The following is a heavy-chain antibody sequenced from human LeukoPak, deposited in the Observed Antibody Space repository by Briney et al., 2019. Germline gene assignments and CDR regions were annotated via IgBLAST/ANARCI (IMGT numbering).Heavy chain of an antibody. D-gene: IGHD1-1*01. J-gene: IGHJ3*02. CDR3: ARDKRQLDAFDI. V-gene: IGHV4-38-2*02. Sequence: PSETLSLTCTVSGSSISTTYSWGWIRQPPGKGLEWIGSGSGSTYYNPSLKSRITISLDTSKNQFSLKLSSVTAADTAVYYCARDKRQLDAFDIWGQGTVVAVSS. CDR1: GSSISTTYS. CDR2: GSGST.